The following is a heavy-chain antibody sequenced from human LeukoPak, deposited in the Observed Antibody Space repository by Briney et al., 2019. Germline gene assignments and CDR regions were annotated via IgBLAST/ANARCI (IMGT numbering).Heavy chain of an antibody. CDR1: GYTFNSYY. J-gene: IGHJ4*02. Sequence: ASVKVSCKASGYTFNSYYMHWVRQAPGQGLEWMGIINPSGGSTSYAQKFQGRVTMTRDTSTSTVYMELSSLRYEDTAVYYCARGQNYYDSSGYLYYFDYWGQGTLVTVSS. D-gene: IGHD3-22*01. CDR3: ARGQNYYDSSGYLYYFDY. CDR2: INPSGGST. V-gene: IGHV1-46*02.